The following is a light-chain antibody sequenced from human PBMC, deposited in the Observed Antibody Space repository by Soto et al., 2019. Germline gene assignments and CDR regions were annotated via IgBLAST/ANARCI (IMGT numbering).Light chain of an antibody. CDR1: SSYVGAYNY. CDR3: SSYTSCSTWV. CDR2: EVS. J-gene: IGLJ3*02. V-gene: IGLV2-14*01. Sequence: QSALTQPASVSGSPGQSITISCTGTSSYVGAYNYVSWYQQQPGKAPKLMIYEVSNRPSGVSNRFSGSKSGNTASLTISGPQAEDEGEYYCSSYTSCSTWVFGGGTQLTVL.